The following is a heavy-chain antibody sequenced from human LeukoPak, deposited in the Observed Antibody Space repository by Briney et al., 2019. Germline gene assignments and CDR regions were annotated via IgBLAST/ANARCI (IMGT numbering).Heavy chain of an antibody. CDR3: ARQAAAGSYYYYYGMDV. Sequence: GGSLRLSCAASGFGFGYYDMHWVRQAPGKGLECVSAISGNGRGIHYADFVKGRFTVSRDNSNNTLYLQMGGLKHEDTAVYYCARQAAAGSYYYYYGMDVWGQGTTVTVSS. J-gene: IGHJ6*02. V-gene: IGHV3-64*02. D-gene: IGHD6-13*01. CDR2: ISGNGRGI. CDR1: GFGFGYYD.